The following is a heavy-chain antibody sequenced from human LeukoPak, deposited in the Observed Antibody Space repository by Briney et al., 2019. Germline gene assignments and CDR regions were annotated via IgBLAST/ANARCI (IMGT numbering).Heavy chain of an antibody. D-gene: IGHD3-22*01. J-gene: IGHJ4*02. CDR1: GFTFSSYA. CDR3: AKDHPDSSGHY. CDR2: ISGSGGST. Sequence: GASLRLSCAASGFTFSSYAMSWVRQAAGKRLEWVSAISGSGGSTYYADSVKGRFTISRDNSKNTLYLQMNSLRAEDTAVYYCAKDHPDSSGHYWGQGTLVTVSS. V-gene: IGHV3-23*01.